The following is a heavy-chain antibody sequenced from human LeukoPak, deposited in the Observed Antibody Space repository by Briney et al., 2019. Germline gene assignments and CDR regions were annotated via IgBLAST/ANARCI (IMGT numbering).Heavy chain of an antibody. CDR3: ARSFSPNYYDLLDY. V-gene: IGHV4-59*01. Sequence: PSETLSLTCTVSGGSISTYYWSWIRQLPGKGLEWIGYIYYSGSTNYNPSLKSRVTISLDTSKNQFSLKLNSVTAADTAMYYCARSFSPNYYDLLDYWGQGTLVTVSS. J-gene: IGHJ4*02. D-gene: IGHD3-22*01. CDR2: IYYSGST. CDR1: GGSISTYY.